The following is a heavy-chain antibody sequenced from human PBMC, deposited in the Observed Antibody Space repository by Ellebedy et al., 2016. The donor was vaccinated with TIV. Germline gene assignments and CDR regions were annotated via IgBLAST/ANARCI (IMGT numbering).Heavy chain of an antibody. D-gene: IGHD1-26*01. J-gene: IGHJ3*01. V-gene: IGHV3-21*01. Sequence: GESLKISCAASGFTFSIYNMNWARQAPGKGLEWVSSISTTSNYIYDADSVRGRFTISRDNAKSSLFLQMNSLRAEDTAVYYCARDSGPSGSPNAFDVWGQGTLVTVSS. CDR1: GFTFSIYN. CDR3: ARDSGPSGSPNAFDV. CDR2: ISTTSNYI.